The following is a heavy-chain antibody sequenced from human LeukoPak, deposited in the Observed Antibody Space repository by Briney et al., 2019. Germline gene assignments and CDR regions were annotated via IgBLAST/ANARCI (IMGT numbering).Heavy chain of an antibody. V-gene: IGHV4-4*07. Sequence: SKTLSLTCTVSGGSISSYYWSWIRQPAGKGLEWIGRIHSSGSTNYNPSLKSRVTMSVDTSKNQFSLKVTSVTAADTAVYYCARAWQWLPLDSWGQGNLVTVSS. CDR1: GGSISSYY. CDR3: ARAWQWLPLDS. J-gene: IGHJ4*02. CDR2: IHSSGST. D-gene: IGHD6-19*01.